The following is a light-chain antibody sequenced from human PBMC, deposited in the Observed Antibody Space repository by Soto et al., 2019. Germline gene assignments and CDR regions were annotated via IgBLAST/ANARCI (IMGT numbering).Light chain of an antibody. CDR2: EVS. J-gene: IGLJ2*01. Sequence: QSVLTQPASVSGSPGQSITISCTGTSSDVGSYNLVSWYQQHPGKAPKLMIYEVSKRPSGVSNRFSGSKSGNTASLTISGLQAEDEADYYCCSYAGSSTLFGGGTKRTVL. CDR1: SSDVGSYNL. V-gene: IGLV2-23*02. CDR3: CSYAGSSTL.